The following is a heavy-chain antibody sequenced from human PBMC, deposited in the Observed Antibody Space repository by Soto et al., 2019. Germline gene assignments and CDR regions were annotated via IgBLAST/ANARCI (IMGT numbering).Heavy chain of an antibody. CDR2: ISYEGSHT. J-gene: IGHJ4*02. D-gene: IGHD2-15*01. CDR3: AKEVHCGGGSCSWSEGFDY. Sequence: QVQLVESGGGVVQPGRSLRLSCAASGFIFSSYGMHWVRQAPGKGLEWVAVISYEGSHTYYADSVKGRFTITRDNSKNPLYLQMNRLRPEDTAVYYCAKEVHCGGGSCSWSEGFDYWGQGTLLTVSS. V-gene: IGHV3-30*18. CDR1: GFIFSSYG.